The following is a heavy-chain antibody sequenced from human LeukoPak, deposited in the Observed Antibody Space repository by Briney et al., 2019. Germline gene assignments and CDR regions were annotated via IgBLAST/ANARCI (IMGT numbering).Heavy chain of an antibody. CDR3: ARGGARLRLGELYFDY. Sequence: VGSLRLSCAAPGFTFSSDEMNWVRQAPGKGLEWVSYISSSGGTIYYADSVKGRFTISRDNAKNLLYLQMNSLRAEDTAIYYCARGGARLRLGELYFDYWGQGTLVTVSS. V-gene: IGHV3-48*03. CDR1: GFTFSSDE. D-gene: IGHD3-16*01. J-gene: IGHJ4*02. CDR2: ISSSGGTI.